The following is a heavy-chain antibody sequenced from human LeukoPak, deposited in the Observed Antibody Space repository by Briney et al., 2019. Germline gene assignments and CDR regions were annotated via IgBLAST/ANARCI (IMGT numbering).Heavy chain of an antibody. J-gene: IGHJ4*02. V-gene: IGHV3-48*02. CDR3: ARVGTTGIDFDY. CDR1: GFTFSTYS. Sequence: GGSLRLACAAAGFTFSTYSMNWVRQAPGKGLEWLSYISSSSSTIYYADSVKGRFNISRDNAKNSLCLQMNSLRDEDTAVYYCARVGTTGIDFDYWGQGTLVTVSS. D-gene: IGHD1-1*01. CDR2: ISSSSSTI.